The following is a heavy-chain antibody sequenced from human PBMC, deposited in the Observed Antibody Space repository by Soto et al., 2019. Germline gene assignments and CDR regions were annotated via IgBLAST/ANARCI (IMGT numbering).Heavy chain of an antibody. D-gene: IGHD5-18*01. CDR2: ISYDGSNK. J-gene: IGHJ6*02. Sequence: QVQLVESGGGVVQPGRTLRLSCAASGFTFSSYAMHWFHQAQGKGMEWVAVISYDGSNKYYADSVKGRFNISRDNSKNTLYLQMNSLRAEDTAVYYCASGGGYSYGHYGMDVWGQGTTVTVSS. V-gene: IGHV3-30-3*01. CDR3: ASGGGYSYGHYGMDV. CDR1: GFTFSSYA.